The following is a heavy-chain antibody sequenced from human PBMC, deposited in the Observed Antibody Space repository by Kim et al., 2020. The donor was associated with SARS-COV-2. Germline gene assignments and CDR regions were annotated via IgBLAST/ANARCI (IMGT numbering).Heavy chain of an antibody. J-gene: IGHJ6*02. D-gene: IGHD1-26*01. CDR3: AKGTYLREGECMDV. V-gene: IGHV3-43D*03. CDR2: ISWDGGST. CDR1: GFTFDDYA. Sequence: GGSLRLSCAASGFTFDDYAMHWVRQAPGKGLEWVSLISWDGGSTYYADSVKGRFTISRDNSKNSLYLQMNSLRAEDTALYYCAKGTYLREGECMDVWGQGTTVTVSS.